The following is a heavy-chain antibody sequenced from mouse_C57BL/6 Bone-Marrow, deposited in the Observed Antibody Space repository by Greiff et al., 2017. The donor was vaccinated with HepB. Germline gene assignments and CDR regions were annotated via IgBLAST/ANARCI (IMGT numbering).Heavy chain of an antibody. V-gene: IGHV1-64*01. Sequence: QVQLQQPGAELVKPGASVKLSCKASGYTFTSYWMHWVKQRPGQGLEWIGMIHPNSGSTNYNEKFKSKATLTVDKSSSTAYMQLSSLTSEDSAVYYCARAYYSNYGGIGAMDYWGQGTSVTVSS. CDR1: GYTFTSYW. CDR3: ARAYYSNYGGIGAMDY. J-gene: IGHJ4*01. D-gene: IGHD2-5*01. CDR2: IHPNSGST.